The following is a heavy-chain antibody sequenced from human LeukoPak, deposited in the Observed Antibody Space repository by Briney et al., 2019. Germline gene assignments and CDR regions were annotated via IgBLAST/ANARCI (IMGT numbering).Heavy chain of an antibody. CDR2: MSYDGINK. D-gene: IGHD2-2*02. Sequence: GSLSLSCAASGFTFSNYAFHWVRPAPGKGLEWVAVMSYDGINKYYRDSVKGRFTISRDISKSTLYLQMNSLRAEDTAVYYCARGYCTTTSCYIDYWGQGSLVTVSS. CDR1: GFTFSNYA. CDR3: ARGYCTTTSCYIDY. J-gene: IGHJ4*02. V-gene: IGHV3-30*04.